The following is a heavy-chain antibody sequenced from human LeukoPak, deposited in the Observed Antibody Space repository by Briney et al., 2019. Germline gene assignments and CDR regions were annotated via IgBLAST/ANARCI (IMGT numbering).Heavy chain of an antibody. CDR3: ARVQRRHDYGSGSYYTLEY. CDR1: GYTFTSYY. D-gene: IGHD3-10*01. V-gene: IGHV1-46*01. J-gene: IGHJ4*02. CDR2: INPSGGST. Sequence: ASVKVSCKASGYTFTSYYMHWVRQAPGQGLEWMGIINPSGGSTSYAQKFQGRVTMTRDTSISTAYMELSRLRSDDTAVYYCARVQRRHDYGSGSYYTLEYWGQGTLVTVSS.